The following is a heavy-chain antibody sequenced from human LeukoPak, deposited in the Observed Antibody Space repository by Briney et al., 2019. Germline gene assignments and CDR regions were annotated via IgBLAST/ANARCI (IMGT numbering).Heavy chain of an antibody. CDR2: ISSSTYI. CDR1: GFTFSTYT. D-gene: IGHD2-2*02. J-gene: IGHJ4*02. V-gene: IGHV3-21*01. Sequence: GGSLRLSCTASGFTFSTYTMNWVRQAPGKGLEWVSSISSSTYIYYADSVKGRFTISRDNAKNSLYLQMNSLRAEDTAVYYCASIDPEGYCNSTSCYSVDYWGQGTLVTVSS. CDR3: ASIDPEGYCNSTSCYSVDY.